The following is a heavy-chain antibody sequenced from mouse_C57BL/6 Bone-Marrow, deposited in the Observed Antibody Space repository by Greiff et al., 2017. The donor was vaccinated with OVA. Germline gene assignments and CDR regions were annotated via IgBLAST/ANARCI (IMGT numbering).Heavy chain of an antibody. D-gene: IGHD1-1*01. Sequence: VKLQQPGTELVKPGASVKLSCKASGYTFTSYWMHWVKQRPGQGLEWIGNINPSNGGTNYNEKFKSKATLTVDKSSSTAYMQLSSLTSEDSAVYYCARPHYYGSSYHWYFDVWGTGTTVTVSS. J-gene: IGHJ1*03. CDR3: ARPHYYGSSYHWYFDV. V-gene: IGHV1-53*01. CDR2: INPSNGGT. CDR1: GYTFTSYW.